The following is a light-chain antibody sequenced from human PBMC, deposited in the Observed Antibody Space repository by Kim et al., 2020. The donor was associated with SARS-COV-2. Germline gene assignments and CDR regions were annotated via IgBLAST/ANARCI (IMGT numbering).Light chain of an antibody. V-gene: IGLV3-1*01. Sequence: SYELTQPPSVSVSPGQTASITCSGDKLGDKYVSWYQQKPGQSPVLVVYQDNKRPSGIPERFSASNSGNTATLTIGGTQAMDEADYYCQAWDSSVVFGGGTQLTVL. J-gene: IGLJ2*01. CDR1: KLGDKY. CDR3: QAWDSSVV. CDR2: QDN.